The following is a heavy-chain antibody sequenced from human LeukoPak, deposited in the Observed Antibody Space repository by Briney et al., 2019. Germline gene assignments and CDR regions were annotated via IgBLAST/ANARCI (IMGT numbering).Heavy chain of an antibody. J-gene: IGHJ4*02. CDR3: ALTYYYDSSGYFPFDY. CDR1: GFTFSSYG. V-gene: IGHV3-30*03. CDR2: ISYDGSNK. D-gene: IGHD3-22*01. Sequence: PGRSLRLSCAASGFTFSSYGMHWVRQAPGKGLEWVAVISYDGSNKYYADSVKGRFTISRDNSKNTLYLQMNSLRAEDTAVYYCALTYYYDSSGYFPFDYWGQGTLVTVSS.